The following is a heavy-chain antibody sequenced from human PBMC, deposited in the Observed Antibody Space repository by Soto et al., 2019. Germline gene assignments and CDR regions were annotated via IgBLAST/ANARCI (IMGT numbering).Heavy chain of an antibody. V-gene: IGHV3-23*01. CDR3: AKADGQQWPIPHLDN. CDR2: ISCCGGSA. Sequence: EVQLLESGGGVVQPGGSLRLSCVASGFNFKNFAMAWVRQAAGEGLEWVSGISCCGGSASYADSVKGRFSIARDDSKNTVSLQLNSLRVEDTAQYYCAKADGQQWPIPHLDNWGQGTLVTVS. D-gene: IGHD6-19*01. J-gene: IGHJ4*02. CDR1: GFNFKNFA.